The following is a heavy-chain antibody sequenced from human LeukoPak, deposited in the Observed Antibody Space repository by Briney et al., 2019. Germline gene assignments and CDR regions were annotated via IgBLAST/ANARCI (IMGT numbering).Heavy chain of an antibody. D-gene: IGHD2-15*01. CDR2: IWYDGSNK. V-gene: IGHV3-33*01. CDR1: GFTFSGYG. CDR3: ARIGCSGGNCYGYYYYGMDV. J-gene: IGHJ6*02. Sequence: GGSLRLSCAASGFTFSGYGMHWVRQAPGKGLEWVAIIWYDGSNKYFADSVKGRFTISRDNSKNTLYLQMNSLRAEDTAVYYCARIGCSGGNCYGYYYYGMDVWGQGTTVTASS.